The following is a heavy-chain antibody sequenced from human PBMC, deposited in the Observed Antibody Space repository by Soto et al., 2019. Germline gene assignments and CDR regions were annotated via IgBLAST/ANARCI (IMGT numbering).Heavy chain of an antibody. CDR3: SHGYEQYFES. CDR1: GFSLTNVW. J-gene: IGHJ4*02. V-gene: IGHV3-15*07. CDR2: IKSKADGGTT. Sequence: EVQLVESGGGLVKPGGSLRLSCAVSGFSLTNVWMNWVRQAPGKGLEWVGRIKSKADGGTTDYAAPVKGRFIISRDESKNTLYLEMNSLKIEDTAVYYCSHGYEQYFESWGQGTLVTVSS. D-gene: IGHD5-18*01.